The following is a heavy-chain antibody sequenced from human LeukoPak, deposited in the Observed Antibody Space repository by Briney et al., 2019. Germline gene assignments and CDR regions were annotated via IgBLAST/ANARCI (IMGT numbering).Heavy chain of an antibody. CDR1: GFTFSSYA. D-gene: IGHD4-17*01. Sequence: GGSLRLPCAASGFTFSSYAMTWVRQAPGKGLEWVSGISGSGGSTYYADSVKGRFTISRDNSKNTLYLQMNSLRAEDTATYYCAKVGPSTVTRDYWGQGTLVTVSS. CDR3: AKVGPSTVTRDY. J-gene: IGHJ4*02. V-gene: IGHV3-23*01. CDR2: ISGSGGST.